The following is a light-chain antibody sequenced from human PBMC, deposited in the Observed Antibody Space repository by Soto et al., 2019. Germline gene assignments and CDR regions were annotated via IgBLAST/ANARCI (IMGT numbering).Light chain of an antibody. J-gene: IGKJ1*01. CDR3: QQYNSYPRT. Sequence: DIQMTQSPSTLSASVGDRVTITCRASQSISSWLAWYEQKPGKAPKLLIYDASSLESGVPSRFRGSGSGTEFTLTISSLQPDDFAPYYCQQYNSYPRTFGQGTKVEIK. CDR2: DAS. V-gene: IGKV1-5*01. CDR1: QSISSW.